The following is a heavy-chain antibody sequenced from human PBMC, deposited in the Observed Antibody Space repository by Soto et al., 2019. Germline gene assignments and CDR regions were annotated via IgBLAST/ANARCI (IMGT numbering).Heavy chain of an antibody. D-gene: IGHD2-8*01. CDR2: FDPEDGET. CDR1: GYTLTELS. Sequence: ASVKVYCKVSGYTLTELSMHWVRQANGKGLEWMGGFDPEDGETIYAQKFQGRVTVTEDTSTDTAYMELSSLRSEDTAVYYCATDHKNTVTNGGHYYYGMDVCGQGTTGTVSS. J-gene: IGHJ6*02. V-gene: IGHV1-24*01. CDR3: ATDHKNTVTNGGHYYYGMDV.